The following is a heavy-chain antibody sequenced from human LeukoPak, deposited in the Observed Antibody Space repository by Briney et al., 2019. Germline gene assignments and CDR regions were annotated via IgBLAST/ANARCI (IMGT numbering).Heavy chain of an antibody. D-gene: IGHD3-10*01. CDR1: GGSIGSYY. CDR3: ARDSWWDGSKIFSDWFGP. V-gene: IGHV4-59*01. J-gene: IGHJ5*02. CDR2: IVYTGRT. Sequence: SETLSLTCSVSGGSIGSYYWSWVRQPPEKGLEWIGNIVYTGRTNYNPSLKSRVTISIDTSKNQFSLRVNSVTAADTAVYYCARDSWWDGSKIFSDWFGPLVQGRLVTVSS.